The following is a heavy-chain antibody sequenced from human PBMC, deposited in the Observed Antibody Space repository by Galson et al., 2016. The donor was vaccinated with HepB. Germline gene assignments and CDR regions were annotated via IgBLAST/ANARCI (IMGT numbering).Heavy chain of an antibody. CDR3: ARDQGPRETLYGCDF. CDR1: GFTFGNYG. J-gene: IGHJ6*02. CDR2: ISGSANIL. V-gene: IGHV3-48*03. Sequence: SLRLSCAVSGFTFGNYGMNWVRQAPGKGPEWLSYISGSANILNYADSVKGIFTISSENAKNSLYLQMNSLRDEDKAIYYCARDQGPRETLYGCDFWGRGTTVTVS.